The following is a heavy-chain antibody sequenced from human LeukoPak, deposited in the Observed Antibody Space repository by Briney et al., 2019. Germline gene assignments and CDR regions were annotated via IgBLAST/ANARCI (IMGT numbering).Heavy chain of an antibody. CDR3: ARGLCYYGSGSYYFAWFDP. D-gene: IGHD3-10*01. CDR1: GYTFTSYG. CDR2: ISAYNGNT. V-gene: IGHV1-18*01. J-gene: IGHJ5*02. Sequence: ASVKVSCKASGYTFTSYGISWVRQAPGQGLEWMGWISAYNGNTNYAQKLQGRVTMTTDTSTSTAYMELRSLRSDDTAVYYCARGLCYYGSGSYYFAWFDPWGQGTLVTVSS.